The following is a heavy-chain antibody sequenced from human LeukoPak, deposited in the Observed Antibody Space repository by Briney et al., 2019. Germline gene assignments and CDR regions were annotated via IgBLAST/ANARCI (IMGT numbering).Heavy chain of an antibody. Sequence: ASVKVSCKASGYTFTSYGISWVRQAPGQGLEWMGWISAYNGNTNYAQKLQGRVTMTTDTSTSTAYMELRSLRSDDTAVYYCATVKSIAARRYNYYYLDVWGKGTTVTVSS. CDR2: ISAYNGNT. CDR3: ATVKSIAARRYNYYYLDV. D-gene: IGHD6-6*01. CDR1: GYTFTSYG. V-gene: IGHV1-18*01. J-gene: IGHJ6*03.